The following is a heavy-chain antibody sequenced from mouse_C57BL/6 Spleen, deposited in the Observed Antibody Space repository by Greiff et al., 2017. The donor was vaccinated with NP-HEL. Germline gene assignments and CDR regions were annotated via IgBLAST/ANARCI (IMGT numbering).Heavy chain of an antibody. V-gene: IGHV1-81*01. CDR3: ARSTTVVASYYAMDY. CDR1: GYTFTSYG. Sequence: VKLQESGAELARPGASVKLSCKASGYTFTSYGISWVKQRTGQGLEWIGEIYPRSGNTYYNEKFKGKATLTADKSSSTAYMELRSLTSEDSAVYFCARSTTVVASYYAMDYWGQGTSVTVSS. D-gene: IGHD1-1*01. J-gene: IGHJ4*01. CDR2: IYPRSGNT.